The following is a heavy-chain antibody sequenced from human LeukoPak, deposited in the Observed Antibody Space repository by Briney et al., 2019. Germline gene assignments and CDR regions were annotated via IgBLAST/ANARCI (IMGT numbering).Heavy chain of an antibody. J-gene: IGHJ3*02. D-gene: IGHD6-6*01. Sequence: SETLSLTCTVSGGSISSYYWSWIRQPPGKGLEWIGYIYYSGSTNYNPSLKSRVTISVDTSKNQFSLKLSSVTAADTAVYYCARQGVGEYSSSSGRYSAFDIWGQGTMVTVSS. CDR2: IYYSGST. CDR1: GGSISSYY. CDR3: ARQGVGEYSSSSGRYSAFDI. V-gene: IGHV4-59*08.